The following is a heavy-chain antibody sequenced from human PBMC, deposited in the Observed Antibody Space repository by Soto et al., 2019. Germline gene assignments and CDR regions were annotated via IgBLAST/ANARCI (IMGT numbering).Heavy chain of an antibody. CDR3: APAAANF. J-gene: IGHJ4*02. D-gene: IGHD6-13*01. CDR1: GFTFSTYS. V-gene: IGHV3-48*01. Sequence: EVQLVESGGGLVQPGGSLRLSCAASGFTFSTYSMNWVRQAPGKGLEWVSYIRSSGSTIDYADSVKGRFTISSDNAKNSLYLQMNGLRAEDTAVYYCAPAAANFCGQGTLVTVSS. CDR2: IRSSGSTI.